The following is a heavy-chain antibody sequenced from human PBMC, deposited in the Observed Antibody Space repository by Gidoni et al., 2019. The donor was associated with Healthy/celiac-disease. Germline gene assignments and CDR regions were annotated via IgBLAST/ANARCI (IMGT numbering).Heavy chain of an antibody. CDR2: IWYDGSNK. Sequence: QVQLVESGGGVVQPGRSLRLSCAASGFTFSSDGLHWVRQAPGKGLGWVAVIWYDGSNKYYAGSVKGRFTISRDNSKNTLYLQMNSLRAEDTAVYYCAREEVVVVTARNYYYYGMDVWGQGTTVTVSS. D-gene: IGHD2-21*02. J-gene: IGHJ6*02. V-gene: IGHV3-33*01. CDR1: GFTFSSDG. CDR3: AREEVVVVTARNYYYYGMDV.